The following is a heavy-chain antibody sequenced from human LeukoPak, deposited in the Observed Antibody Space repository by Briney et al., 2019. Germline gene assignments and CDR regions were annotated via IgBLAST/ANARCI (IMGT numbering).Heavy chain of an antibody. V-gene: IGHV3-30*04. CDR1: GFTFSSYA. Sequence: GGSLRLSCAAPGFTFSSYAMHWVRQAPGKGLEWVAVISYDGSNKYYADSVKGRFTISRDNSKNTLYLQMNSLRAEDTAVYYCARGLTIFGVVILRTYGMDVWGQGTTVTVSS. D-gene: IGHD3-3*01. CDR2: ISYDGSNK. J-gene: IGHJ6*02. CDR3: ARGLTIFGVVILRTYGMDV.